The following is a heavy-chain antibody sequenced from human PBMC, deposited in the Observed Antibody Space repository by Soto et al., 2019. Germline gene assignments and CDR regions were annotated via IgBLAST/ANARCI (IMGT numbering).Heavy chain of an antibody. D-gene: IGHD1-26*01. Sequence: EVQLLESGGGLVQPGGSLRLSCAASGFTFSSYAMRWVRQAPVKGLEWVSAISGSGDSTYYADSVKGRFTISRDNSKNTLYLKMNSLRAEYTAVYYCAIRGSGSYYDYWGQGTLVTVSS. V-gene: IGHV3-23*01. CDR2: ISGSGDST. J-gene: IGHJ4*02. CDR1: GFTFSSYA. CDR3: AIRGSGSYYDY.